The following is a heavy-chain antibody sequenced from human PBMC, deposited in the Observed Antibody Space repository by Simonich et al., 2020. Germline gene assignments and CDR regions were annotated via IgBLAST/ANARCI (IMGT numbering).Heavy chain of an antibody. V-gene: IGHV3-7*01. J-gene: IGHJ6*03. CDR1: GFTFSSYW. D-gene: IGHD7-27*01. Sequence: EVQLVESGGGLVQPGGSLRLSCAASGFTFSSYWMSWVRQAPGKVLEGVANIKQDGSEKYYVDSVKGRFTISRDNAKNSLYLQMNSLRAEDTAVYYCARDVLGTAYYYYMDVWGKGTTVTVSS. CDR2: IKQDGSEK. CDR3: ARDVLGTAYYYYMDV.